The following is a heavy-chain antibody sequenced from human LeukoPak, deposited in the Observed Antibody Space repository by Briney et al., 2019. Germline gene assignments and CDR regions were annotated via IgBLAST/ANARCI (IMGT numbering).Heavy chain of an antibody. J-gene: IGHJ4*02. CDR3: AKHRGGYCDSSGYPFDS. Sequence: PGGSLTLFCAASGFTFTSYAMHWVRQAPGKGLEGVAVISYDGSNKYYADSVKGRFTISRDNSKKALHLQMNSLRAEDTAVYYCAKHRGGYCDSSGYPFDSWGQGLLVTVSS. D-gene: IGHD3-22*01. CDR1: GFTFTSYA. CDR2: ISYDGSNK. V-gene: IGHV3-30*04.